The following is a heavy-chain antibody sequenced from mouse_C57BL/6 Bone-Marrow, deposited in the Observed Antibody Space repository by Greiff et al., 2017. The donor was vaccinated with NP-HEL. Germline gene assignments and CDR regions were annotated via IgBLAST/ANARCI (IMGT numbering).Heavy chain of an antibody. CDR2: IYPGNSDT. D-gene: IGHD2-3*01. J-gene: IGHJ4*01. Sequence: EVQLQESGTVLARPGASVKMSCKTSGYTFTSYWMHWVKQRPGQGLEWIGAIYPGNSDTSYNQKFKGKAKLTAVTSASTAYMELSSLTNEDSAVYYCTCIYDGYYHYAMDYWGQGTSVTVSS. V-gene: IGHV1-5*01. CDR1: GYTFTSYW. CDR3: TCIYDGYYHYAMDY.